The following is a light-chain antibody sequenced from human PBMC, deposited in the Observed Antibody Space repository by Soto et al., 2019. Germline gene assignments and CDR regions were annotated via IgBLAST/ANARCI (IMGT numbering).Light chain of an antibody. Sequence: IQMTQSPSALSASVGDRVTISCRASQTISNWLAWYQQKPGKAPKLLIYKASTLESGVPSRFSGSGSGTEFTLTISSLQSEDFATYYCQYDSSFGQGTKVDIK. CDR1: QTISNW. J-gene: IGKJ2*01. V-gene: IGKV1-5*03. CDR3: QYDSS. CDR2: KAS.